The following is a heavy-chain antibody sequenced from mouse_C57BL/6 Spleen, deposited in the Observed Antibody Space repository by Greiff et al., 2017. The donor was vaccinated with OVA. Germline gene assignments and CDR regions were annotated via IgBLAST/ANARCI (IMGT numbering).Heavy chain of an antibody. D-gene: IGHD1-1*01. J-gene: IGHJ2*01. CDR1: GFTFSNYW. V-gene: IGHV6-3*01. CDR2: IRLKSDNYAT. CDR3: TNYYGSSPCDY. Sequence: EVKVEESGGGLVQPGGSMKLSCVASGFTFSNYWMNWVRQSPEKGLEWVAQIRLKSDNYATHYAESVKGRFTISRDDSKSSVYLQMNNLRAEDTGIYYCTNYYGSSPCDYWGQGTTLTVSS.